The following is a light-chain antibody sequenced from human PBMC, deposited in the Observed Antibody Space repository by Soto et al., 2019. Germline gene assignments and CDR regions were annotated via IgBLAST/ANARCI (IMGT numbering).Light chain of an antibody. CDR3: SSFKSSMTNV. Sequence: QSVLTQPASVSGSPGQSITISCPGTSSDVGGYNSVSWYQQHPGKAPKLILYDVTDRPSGVSYRFSGSKSGNTASLTISGLQAAHEDDYFCSSFKSSMTNVFGSGTEVTVL. V-gene: IGLV2-14*01. CDR1: SSDVGGYNS. J-gene: IGLJ1*01. CDR2: DVT.